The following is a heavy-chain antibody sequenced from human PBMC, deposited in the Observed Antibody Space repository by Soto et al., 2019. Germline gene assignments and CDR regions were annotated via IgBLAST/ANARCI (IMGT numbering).Heavy chain of an antibody. D-gene: IGHD5-18*01. J-gene: IGHJ4*02. CDR1: GDSISSGGYY. V-gene: IGHV4-31*03. CDR3: ATRRGIQLWSGPFDY. Sequence: SETLSLTCTVSGDSISSGGYYWSWIRQHPGKGLEWIGYIYYSGSTNYNPSLKSRVTISVDTSKNQFSLKLSSVTAADTAVYYCATRRGIQLWSGPFDYWGQGTLVTVSS. CDR2: IYYSGST.